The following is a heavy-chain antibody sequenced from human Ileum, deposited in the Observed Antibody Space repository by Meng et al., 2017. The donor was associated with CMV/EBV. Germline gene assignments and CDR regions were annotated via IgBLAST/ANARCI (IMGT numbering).Heavy chain of an antibody. CDR3: AREKSAGATGLFDY. Sequence: QLQLQESGPGLVKPSETPSLICPVSGGSISSSTSSWAWIRQPPGKGLEWIGTMYYTGSTYYNPSLESRVTTSIDTSKNQFSLKLSSVTAADTAVYYCAREKSAGATGLFDYWGQGTLVTVSS. V-gene: IGHV4-39*07. CDR1: GGSISSSTSS. J-gene: IGHJ4*02. D-gene: IGHD1-26*01. CDR2: MYYTGST.